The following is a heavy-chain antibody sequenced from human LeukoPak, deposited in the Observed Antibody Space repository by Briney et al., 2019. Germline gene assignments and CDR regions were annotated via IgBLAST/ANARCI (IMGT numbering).Heavy chain of an antibody. CDR1: GYIFTSYW. CDR2: IYPGDSDT. D-gene: IGHD6-19*01. Sequence: PGESLKISCKGSGYIFTSYWIGWVRQMPGKGLEWMGIIYPGDSDTRYSPSFQGQVTISADKSISTAYLQWSSLKASGTAMYYCARGPTGQQWLPYYFDYWGQGTLVTVSP. CDR3: ARGPTGQQWLPYYFDY. V-gene: IGHV5-51*01. J-gene: IGHJ4*02.